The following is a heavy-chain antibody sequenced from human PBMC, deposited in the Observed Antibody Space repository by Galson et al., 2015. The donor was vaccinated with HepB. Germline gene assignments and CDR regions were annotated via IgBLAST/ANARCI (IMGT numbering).Heavy chain of an antibody. V-gene: IGHV3-30-3*01. CDR3: ARDADTQYNWNYVDY. D-gene: IGHD1-7*01. CDR2: ISYDGSNK. J-gene: IGHJ4*02. CDR1: GFTFSSYA. Sequence: SLRLSCAASGFTFSSYAMHWVRQAPGKGLEWVAVISYDGSNKYYSDSVNGRFTISRDNSKNTLSVQMNSLRAEDTAVYYCARDADTQYNWNYVDYWGQGTLVTVSS.